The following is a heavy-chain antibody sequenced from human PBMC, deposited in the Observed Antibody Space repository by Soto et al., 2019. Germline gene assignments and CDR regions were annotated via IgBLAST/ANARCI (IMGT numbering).Heavy chain of an antibody. CDR1: GYSFTSYW. CDR3: ARWAVVVVPAAPLLDYGMDV. Sequence: PGESLKISCKGSGYSFTSYWIGWVRQMPGKGLEWMGIIYPGDSDTRYSPSFQGQVTISADKSISTAYLQWSSLKASDTAMYYCARWAVVVVPAAPLLDYGMDVWGQGTTVTVS. V-gene: IGHV5-51*01. D-gene: IGHD2-2*01. CDR2: IYPGDSDT. J-gene: IGHJ6*02.